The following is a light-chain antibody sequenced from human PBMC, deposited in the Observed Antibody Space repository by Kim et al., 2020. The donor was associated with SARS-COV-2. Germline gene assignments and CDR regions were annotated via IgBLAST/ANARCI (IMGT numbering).Light chain of an antibody. CDR2: SDS. J-gene: IGLJ2*01. V-gene: IGLV3-21*04. CDR1: IVGGNS. Sequence: SYELTQPPSVSVAPGETARITCGGNIVGGNSVHWYRQRPGQAPVVVMYSDSDRPSDIPERFSGSTSGNTATLTISSVEAGDEADYCCQAWNGNSVVFGGG. CDR3: QAWNGNSVV.